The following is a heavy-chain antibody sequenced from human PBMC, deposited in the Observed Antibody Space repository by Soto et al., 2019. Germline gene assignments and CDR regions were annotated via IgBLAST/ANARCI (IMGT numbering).Heavy chain of an antibody. V-gene: IGHV1-8*01. Sequence: QVQLVQSGAEVKKPGASVKVSFKASGYTFTSSDISWVRQATGQGLEWLGWMHPNSGITGYTQKFQGRVTMTRNTSISTAYMELSSLRSEDTAVYYCAVGFRSGWVFDYWGQGALVTVSS. J-gene: IGHJ4*02. CDR2: MHPNSGIT. CDR1: GYTFTSSD. CDR3: AVGFRSGWVFDY. D-gene: IGHD6-19*01.